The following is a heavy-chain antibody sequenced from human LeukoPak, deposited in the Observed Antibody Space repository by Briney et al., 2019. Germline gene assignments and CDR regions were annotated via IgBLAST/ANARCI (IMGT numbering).Heavy chain of an antibody. CDR1: GGSMSRSLYY. D-gene: IGHD3-22*01. CDR2: IYYSGST. V-gene: IGHV4-39*01. J-gene: IGHJ4*02. Sequence: PSETLSLTCTFCGGSMSRSLYYWVGIRQPPGRAGEGIGSIYYSGSTYYNPSLKSRVTISVDTSKNPFSLKLSSVTAADTAVYYCARHSNYDSSGYQPNFDYWGQGTLVTVSS. CDR3: ARHSNYDSSGYQPNFDY.